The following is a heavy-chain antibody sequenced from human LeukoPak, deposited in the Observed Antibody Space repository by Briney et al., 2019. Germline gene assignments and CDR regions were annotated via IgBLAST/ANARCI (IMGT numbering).Heavy chain of an antibody. CDR2: INPSSGGT. V-gene: IGHV1-2*02. CDR3: ARLTYYDFWSGYNYAFDI. CDR1: GYTFTGYY. J-gene: IGHJ3*02. Sequence: GASVTVSCKASGYTFTGYYMHWVRHAPGQGLEWMGWINPSSGGTNYAQKFQGRVTMTRDTSISTAYMELSRLRSDDTAVYYCARLTYYDFWSGYNYAFDIWGQGTMVTVSS. D-gene: IGHD3-3*01.